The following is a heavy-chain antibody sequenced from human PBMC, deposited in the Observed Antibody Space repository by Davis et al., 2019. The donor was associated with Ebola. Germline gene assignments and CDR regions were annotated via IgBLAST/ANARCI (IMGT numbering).Heavy chain of an antibody. V-gene: IGHV3-21*04. CDR2: ISSSSSYI. J-gene: IGHJ4*02. CDR1: GFTFSSYS. D-gene: IGHD6-13*01. Sequence: GESLKISCAASGFTFSSYSMNWVRQAPGKGLEWVSSISSSSSYIYYADSVKGRFTISRDNAKNSLYLQMNSLRAEDTAVYYCAKDRFVARSSSWYYFDYWGQGTLVTVSS. CDR3: AKDRFVARSSSWYYFDY.